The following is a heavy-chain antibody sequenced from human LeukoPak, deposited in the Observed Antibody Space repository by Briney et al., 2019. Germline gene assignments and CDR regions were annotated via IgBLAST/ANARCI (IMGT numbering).Heavy chain of an antibody. CDR3: ARLIIVTFGEVIASYYFDY. Sequence: ASETLSLTCTVSGGSISSYYWSWVRQPAGKGLEWIGRIYTSGNTNYDPSLKGRVTMSVDTSKNQFSLNLSSVTAADTAVYYCARLIIVTFGEVIASYYFDYWGQGTLVTVSS. V-gene: IGHV4-4*07. J-gene: IGHJ4*02. CDR1: GGSISSYY. CDR2: IYTSGNT. D-gene: IGHD3-16*02.